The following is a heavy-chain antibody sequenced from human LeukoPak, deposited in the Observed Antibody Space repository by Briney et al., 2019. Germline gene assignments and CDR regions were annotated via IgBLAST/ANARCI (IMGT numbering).Heavy chain of an antibody. V-gene: IGHV1-2*04. Sequence: ASVKVSCKASGYTFTGYYLQWVRQAPGQGLEWMGWINPNSGGTNYAQKFQGWVTMTRDTSISTAYMELSRLRSDDTAVYYCAREEPSSSSIDYWGQGTLVTVSS. CDR3: AREEPSSSSIDY. CDR2: INPNSGGT. CDR1: GYTFTGYY. D-gene: IGHD6-6*01. J-gene: IGHJ4*02.